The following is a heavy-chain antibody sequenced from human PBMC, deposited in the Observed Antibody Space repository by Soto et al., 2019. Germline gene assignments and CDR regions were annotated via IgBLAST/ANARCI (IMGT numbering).Heavy chain of an antibody. V-gene: IGHV1-2*04. J-gene: IGHJ3*02. D-gene: IGHD3-9*01. Sequence: QVQLVQSGAEVKKPGASVKVSCKASGYTFTGYYMHWVRQAPGQGLEWMGWINPNSGGTNYAQKFQGWVTMTRDTSISTAYMELSRLRSDDTAVYYCAMGLARGVLRYFDWSTDAFDIWGQGTMVTVSS. CDR3: AMGLARGVLRYFDWSTDAFDI. CDR2: INPNSGGT. CDR1: GYTFTGYY.